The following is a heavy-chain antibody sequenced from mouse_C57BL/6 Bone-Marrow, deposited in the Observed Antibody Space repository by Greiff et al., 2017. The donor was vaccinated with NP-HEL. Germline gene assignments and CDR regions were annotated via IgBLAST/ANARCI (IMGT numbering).Heavy chain of an antibody. D-gene: IGHD1-1*01. CDR2: IHPNSGST. J-gene: IGHJ2*01. V-gene: IGHV1-64*01. Sequence: QVQLQQPGAELVKPGASVKLSCKASGYTFTSYWMHWVKQRPGQGLEWIGMIHPNSGSTNYNEKFKSKATLTVDKSSSTAYMQLSSLTSEDSAVYYCARATYYYGSSHYWGQGTTLTVSS. CDR1: GYTFTSYW. CDR3: ARATYYYGSSHY.